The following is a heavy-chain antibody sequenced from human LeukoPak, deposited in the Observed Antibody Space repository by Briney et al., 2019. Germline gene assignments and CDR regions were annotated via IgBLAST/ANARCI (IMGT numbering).Heavy chain of an antibody. J-gene: IGHJ5*02. CDR1: GYTFTSYG. V-gene: IGHV1-18*01. CDR2: ISAYNGNT. Sequence: ASVKVSCKASGYTFTSYGISWVRQAPGHGLEWWGWISAYNGNTNYAQKIQGRVTMTTATSTRTAYRELRSLRSDDTAVYYCARDGFNLYYYDSSGYSNWFDPWGQGTLVTVSS. D-gene: IGHD3-22*01. CDR3: ARDGFNLYYYDSSGYSNWFDP.